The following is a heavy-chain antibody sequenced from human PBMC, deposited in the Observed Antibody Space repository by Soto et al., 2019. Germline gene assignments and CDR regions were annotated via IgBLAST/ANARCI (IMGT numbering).Heavy chain of an antibody. CDR2: IWYDGSNK. J-gene: IGHJ6*02. CDR1: GFTFSSYG. D-gene: IGHD2-15*01. Sequence: PGGSLRLSCSASGFTFSSYGMHWVRQAPGKGLEWVAVIWYDGSNKYYADSVKGRFTISRDNSKNTLYLQMNSLRAEDTAVYYCARDCIQYYYYYYGMDVWGQGTTVTVSS. CDR3: ARDCIQYYYYYYGMDV. V-gene: IGHV3-33*01.